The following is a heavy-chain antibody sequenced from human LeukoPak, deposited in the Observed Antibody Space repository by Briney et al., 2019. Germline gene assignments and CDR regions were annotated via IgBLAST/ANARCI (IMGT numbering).Heavy chain of an antibody. J-gene: IGHJ4*02. CDR3: AKNSGYDSTWAPIDY. Sequence: GGSLRLSCAASGFTFRSYAMSWVRQAPGKELEWVSAISGSGGSTYYADSVKGRFTISRDNSKNTLYLQMNSLRAEDTAVYYRAKNSGYDSTWAPIDYWGQGTLVTVSS. D-gene: IGHD5-12*01. CDR1: GFTFRSYA. CDR2: ISGSGGST. V-gene: IGHV3-23*01.